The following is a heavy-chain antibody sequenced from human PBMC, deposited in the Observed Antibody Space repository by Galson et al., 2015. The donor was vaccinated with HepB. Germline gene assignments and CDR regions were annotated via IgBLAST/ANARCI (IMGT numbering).Heavy chain of an antibody. CDR2: MRSDGGSA. V-gene: IGHV3-33*01. D-gene: IGHD1-26*01. CDR3: ARDGNSGSNFSYLDQ. Sequence: SLRLSCAVSGITVGDYAMHWVRQTPGKGLEWVTVMRSDGGSASNADSVKGRFIVSRDNSKNTVYLQMNSLRPDDTAVYYCARDGNSGSNFSYLDQWGQGTLVTVSS. CDR1: GITVGDYA. J-gene: IGHJ4*02.